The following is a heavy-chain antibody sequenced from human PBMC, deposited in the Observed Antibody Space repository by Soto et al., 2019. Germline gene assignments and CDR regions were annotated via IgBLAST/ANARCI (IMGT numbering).Heavy chain of an antibody. V-gene: IGHV3-7*01. J-gene: IGHJ4*02. CDR2: IKQDGSEK. CDR3: AREIVVARGASYFDY. Sequence: PGGSLRLSGAASGFTSSSYWMDWVRQAPGKGLEWVASIKQDGSEKNYVDSVKGRFTISRDNAKNSLYLQMNSLRAEDTAVYYCAREIVVARGASYFDYWGPGTLVTVSS. CDR1: GFTSSSYW. D-gene: IGHD2-2*01.